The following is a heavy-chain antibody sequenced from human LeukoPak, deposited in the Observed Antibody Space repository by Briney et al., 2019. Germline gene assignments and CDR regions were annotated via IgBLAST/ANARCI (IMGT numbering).Heavy chain of an antibody. D-gene: IGHD2-15*01. V-gene: IGHV3-23*01. CDR2: ISGSGGNT. J-gene: IGHJ6*02. Sequence: GGSLRLSCAASGFTFSSSAMSWVRQAPGKGLDWVSAISGSGGNTYYADSVKGRFTISRDNSKNTLYLQMNSLRAEDTAVYYCAKVYCSGAGCYSYYYYGMDVWGHATTVTVS. CDR3: AKVYCSGAGCYSYYYYGMDV. CDR1: GFTFSSSA.